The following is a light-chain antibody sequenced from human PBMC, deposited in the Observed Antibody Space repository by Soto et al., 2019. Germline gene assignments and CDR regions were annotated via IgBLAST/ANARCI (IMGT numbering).Light chain of an antibody. J-gene: IGKJ2*01. V-gene: IGKV1-33*01. CDR1: QDIGKF. CDR3: QQYGDLQTYT. CDR2: DAS. Sequence: DIQMTQSPSSLTASVGDRVTITCQASQDIGKFLNWYQQEPGKAPKLLIYDASDLATGVPSRFSGSGSGTYFTFTISSLQPEDIEKYFCQQYGDLQTYTFGQGTKVDIK.